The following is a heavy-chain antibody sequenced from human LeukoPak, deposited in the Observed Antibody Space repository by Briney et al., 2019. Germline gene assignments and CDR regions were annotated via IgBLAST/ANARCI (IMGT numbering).Heavy chain of an antibody. Sequence: GGSLRLSCAASGFTFSSYAMSWVRQAPGKGLEWVSAISGSGGSTYYADSVKGRFTISRDNSTNTLYLQMKSLRGEDTGVYYCAKDDASSSWYGGVGGFDYWGQGTLVTVPS. CDR1: GFTFSSYA. J-gene: IGHJ4*02. CDR3: AKDDASSSWYGGVGGFDY. V-gene: IGHV3-23*01. CDR2: ISGSGGST. D-gene: IGHD6-13*01.